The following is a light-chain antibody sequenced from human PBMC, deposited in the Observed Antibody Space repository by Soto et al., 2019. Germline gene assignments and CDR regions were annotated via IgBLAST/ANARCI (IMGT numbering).Light chain of an antibody. CDR1: QGISSY. CDR2: AAS. Sequence: DIPLTQSPSFLSASVGDGVTITCRASQGISSYLAWYQQKPGKAPKLLISAASTLQSGVPSRFSGSGSGTDFTLTISSLQPEDFASYYCQHLNSYPPYTFGQGTKLEIK. V-gene: IGKV1-9*01. J-gene: IGKJ2*01. CDR3: QHLNSYPPYT.